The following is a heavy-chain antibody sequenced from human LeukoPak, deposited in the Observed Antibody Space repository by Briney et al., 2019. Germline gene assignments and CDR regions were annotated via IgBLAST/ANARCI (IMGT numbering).Heavy chain of an antibody. D-gene: IGHD1-26*01. V-gene: IGHV3-74*01. Sequence: GGSLRLSCAASGFTFSSYWMHWVRQAPGKGLVWVSRIASDGSTVYADSVKGRFTISRDNAKDTVYLQMNSLRIEDTAVYYCIGSGGWPGYWGQGTLVTVSS. CDR2: IASDGST. CDR3: IGSGGWPGY. CDR1: GFTFSSYW. J-gene: IGHJ4*02.